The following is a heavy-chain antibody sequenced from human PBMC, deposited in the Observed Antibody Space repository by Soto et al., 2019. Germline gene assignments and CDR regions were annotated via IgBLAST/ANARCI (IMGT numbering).Heavy chain of an antibody. J-gene: IGHJ4*02. Sequence: GVLRLSCAASGFTVSSNYMSWVRQAPGQGLESVSVIYSGGSTYYADSVKGRFTISRDNSENTLYLQMNSLRAEVTSVYDGARIVYCCGTSCYGDLYFDYWGQGT. CDR3: ARIVYCCGTSCYGDLYFDY. D-gene: IGHD2-2*01. CDR1: GFTVSSNY. CDR2: IYSGGST. V-gene: IGHV3-66*01.